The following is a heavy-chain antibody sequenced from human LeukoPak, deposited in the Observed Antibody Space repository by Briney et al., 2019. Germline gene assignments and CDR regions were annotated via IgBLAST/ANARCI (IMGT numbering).Heavy chain of an antibody. D-gene: IGHD2-2*01. J-gene: IGHJ4*02. CDR3: AKDSTYCSSTSCYRFDY. CDR2: ISYDGSNK. Sequence: GGSLRLSCAASGFTFSNYGVHWVRQAPGKGLECVAVISYDGSNKYYADSVKGRFTISRDNSKNTLYLQMNSLRAEDTAVYYCAKDSTYCSSTSCYRFDYWGQGTLVTVSS. V-gene: IGHV3-30*18. CDR1: GFTFSNYG.